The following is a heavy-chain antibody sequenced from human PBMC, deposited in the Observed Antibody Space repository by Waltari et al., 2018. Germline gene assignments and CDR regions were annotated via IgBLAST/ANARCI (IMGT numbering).Heavy chain of an antibody. CDR3: ARDGLAAASTGWFDP. J-gene: IGHJ5*02. Sequence: QVQLVESGGGVVQPGRSLRLSCAASGFTFSSYGMHWVRQAPGKGLEWVAVIWYDGSNKYYADSVKGRFTISRDNSKNTLYLQMNSLRAEDTAVYYCARDGLAAASTGWFDPWGQGTLVIVSS. D-gene: IGHD6-13*01. CDR1: GFTFSSYG. CDR2: IWYDGSNK. V-gene: IGHV3-33*01.